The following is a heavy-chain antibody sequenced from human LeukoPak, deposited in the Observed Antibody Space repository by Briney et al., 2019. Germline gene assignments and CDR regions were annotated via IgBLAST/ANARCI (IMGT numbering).Heavy chain of an antibody. CDR1: GYSISSGYY. CDR3: ARVSGYDWESFYDY. CDR2: IFLSGST. D-gene: IGHD5-12*01. J-gene: IGHJ4*02. Sequence: SETLSLTCTVSGYSISSGYYWGWIRQPPGKGLEWIGTIFLSGSTCYKPSLKSRVAISVDTSKNQFSLKLSSVTAADTAVYYCARVSGYDWESFYDYWGQGTLVTVSS. V-gene: IGHV4-38-2*02.